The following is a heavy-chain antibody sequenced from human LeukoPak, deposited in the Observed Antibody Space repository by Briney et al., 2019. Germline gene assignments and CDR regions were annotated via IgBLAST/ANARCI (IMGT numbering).Heavy chain of an antibody. CDR3: ARVVGYDILTGYYNEYYFDY. D-gene: IGHD3-9*01. CDR1: GYTFTGYY. Sequence: GASVKVSCKASGYTFTGYYMHWVRQAPGQGLEWMGWINPNSGNTGYAQKFQGRVTMTRNTSISTAYMELSSLRSEDTAVYYCARVVGYDILTGYYNEYYFDYWGQGTLVTVSS. J-gene: IGHJ4*02. V-gene: IGHV1-8*02. CDR2: INPNSGNT.